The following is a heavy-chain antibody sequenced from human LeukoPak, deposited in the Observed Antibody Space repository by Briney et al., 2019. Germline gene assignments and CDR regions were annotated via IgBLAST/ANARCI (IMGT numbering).Heavy chain of an antibody. V-gene: IGHV3-74*01. CDR2: IESDGST. J-gene: IGHJ4*02. D-gene: IGHD3-10*01. CDR1: GFTFSSYW. CDR3: GGQAAPDY. Sequence: GGSLRLSCAASGFTFSSYWMHRVSQTPGKGLMWVSRIESDGSTIYTDSVKEGCTISREKAKNQLYLQMNSLRAEDTAVYYCGGQAAPDYLGQGTLVTVSS.